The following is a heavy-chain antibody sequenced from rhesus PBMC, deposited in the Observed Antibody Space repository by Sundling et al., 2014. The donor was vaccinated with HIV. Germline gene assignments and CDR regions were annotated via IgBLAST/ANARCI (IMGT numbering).Heavy chain of an antibody. CDR3: ASRRDCTGNGCYLNWYFDL. Sequence: QVQLVQSGAEVKKPGASVKVSCKASGFTFGNYGISWVRQAPGQGLEWMGGIVPLVGVTNYAQKFQGRVTITADTSTSTAYMELSSLRFEDTAVYYCASRRDCTGNGCYLNWYFDLWGPGIPITISS. J-gene: IGHJ2*01. V-gene: IGHV1-198*02. D-gene: IGHD2-21*01. CDR1: GFTFGNYG. CDR2: IVPLVGVT.